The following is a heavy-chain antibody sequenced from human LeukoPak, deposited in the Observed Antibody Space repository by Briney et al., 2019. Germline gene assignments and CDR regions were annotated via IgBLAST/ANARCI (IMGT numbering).Heavy chain of an antibody. CDR2: ISSSGSTI. D-gene: IGHD3-10*01. J-gene: IGHJ5*01. CDR3: TRDLDGSGSYNWFDS. Sequence: PGGSLRLSCSASGVTFSSYEMNWVRQAPGKGLEWVSYISSSGSTIYYADSVKGRFTISRDNAKHSLYLQMNSLGAEDTAVDYCTRDLDGSGSYNWFDSWGQGTLVTVSS. V-gene: IGHV3-48*03. CDR1: GVTFSSYE.